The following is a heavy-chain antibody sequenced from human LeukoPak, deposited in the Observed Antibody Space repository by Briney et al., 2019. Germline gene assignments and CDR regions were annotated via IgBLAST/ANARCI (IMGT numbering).Heavy chain of an antibody. D-gene: IGHD3-10*01. CDR3: ARPRPNYYYGSGSKRSYYYMDV. V-gene: IGHV4-34*01. CDR2: INHSGST. Sequence: LRLSCAASGFTFSDYYMSWIRQPPGKGLEWIGEINHSGSTNYNPSLKSRVTISVDTSKNQFSLKLSSVTAADTAVYYCARPRPNYYYGSGSKRSYYYMDVWGKGTTVTVSS. CDR1: GFTFSDYY. J-gene: IGHJ6*03.